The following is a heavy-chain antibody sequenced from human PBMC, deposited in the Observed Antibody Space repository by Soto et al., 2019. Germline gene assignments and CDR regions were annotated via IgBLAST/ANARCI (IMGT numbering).Heavy chain of an antibody. V-gene: IGHV1-69*08. CDR2: IIPILEIA. CDR1: GGTFSTYT. Sequence: QVQLVQSGAEVQKPGSSVKVSCKASGGTFSTYTVTWVRQAPGQGLEWMGRIIPILEIANYAQKFQGRVTITADKSTNTAYMELSSLRSEDTAVYYCARDGNCSGGDCYDTYNWFDPWGQGTLVTVSS. D-gene: IGHD2-21*01. CDR3: ARDGNCSGGDCYDTYNWFDP. J-gene: IGHJ5*02.